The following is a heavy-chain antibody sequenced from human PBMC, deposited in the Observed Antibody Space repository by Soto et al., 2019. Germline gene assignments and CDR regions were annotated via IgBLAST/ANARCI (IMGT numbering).Heavy chain of an antibody. CDR2: RNPNSGNT. J-gene: IGHJ4*02. D-gene: IGHD3-10*01. CDR3: ASTRAMVRRVKQPFDY. CDR1: GYTFTSYD. Sequence: QVQLVQSGAEVKKPGASVKVSCKASGYTFTSYDINWVRQATGQGLEWMGWRNPNSGNTGYAEKFQGRVTMNRNTSISTAYMELSSLRSEDTAVYYCASTRAMVRRVKQPFDYWGQGTLVTVSS. V-gene: IGHV1-8*01.